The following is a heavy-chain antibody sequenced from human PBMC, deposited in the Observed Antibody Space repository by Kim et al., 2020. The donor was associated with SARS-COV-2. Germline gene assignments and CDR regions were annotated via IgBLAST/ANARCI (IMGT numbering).Heavy chain of an antibody. Sequence: GESLKISCKASGYNFPNHWIAWVRQMPGKGLEWMGAIYPADFDTIYSPSFQGQVTISVDKSISTAYLQLPTLKASDTAIYYCARPHPSNYGDCFFLDFWG. D-gene: IGHD2-21*02. CDR1: GYNFPNHW. V-gene: IGHV5-51*01. CDR2: IYPADFDT. J-gene: IGHJ6*02. CDR3: ARPHPSNYGDCFFLDF.